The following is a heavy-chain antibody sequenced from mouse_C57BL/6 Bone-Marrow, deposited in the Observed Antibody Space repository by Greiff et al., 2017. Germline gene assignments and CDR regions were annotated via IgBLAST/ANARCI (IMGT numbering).Heavy chain of an antibody. J-gene: IGHJ3*01. CDR2: IYPRSGNT. Sequence: QVHVKQSGAELARPGASVKLSCKASGYTFTSYGISWVQQRTGQGLEWIGEIYPRSGNTYYNEKFKGKATLTADKSSSTAYMGLRSLTSEDSAVYFCARARLRQRGWFAYWGQGTLVTVSA. V-gene: IGHV1-81*01. CDR3: ARARLRQRGWFAY. D-gene: IGHD2-4*01. CDR1: GYTFTSYG.